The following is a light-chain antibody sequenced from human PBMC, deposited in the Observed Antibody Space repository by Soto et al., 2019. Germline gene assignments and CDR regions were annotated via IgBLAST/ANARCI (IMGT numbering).Light chain of an antibody. CDR1: QTAYKN. J-gene: IGKJ2*01. CDR2: AAS. Sequence: ELEMTQSPASLSASPGETVTLSCRATQTAYKNLAWYQQKPGQPPRLLIFAASTRAPGLPARLSGSGSGTEFNLTISSLQSEDSAIYYCQEYNRWPPEFIFGPGTRLEIK. V-gene: IGKV3-15*01. CDR3: QEYNRWPPEFI.